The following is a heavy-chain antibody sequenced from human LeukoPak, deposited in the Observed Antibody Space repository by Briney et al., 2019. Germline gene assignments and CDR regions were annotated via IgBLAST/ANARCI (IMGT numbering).Heavy chain of an antibody. CDR2: IYYSGTT. CDR3: ARGDGYSADF. J-gene: IGHJ4*02. D-gene: IGHD5-24*01. CDR1: GGSISSHY. V-gene: IGHV4-59*04. Sequence: SETLSLTCTVSGGSISSHYWSWIRQPPGKGLEWIGYIYYSGTTYYNPSLKSRVTMSVDTSKNHFSLRLNSVTAADTAVYYCARGDGYSADFWGQGTLVTVSS.